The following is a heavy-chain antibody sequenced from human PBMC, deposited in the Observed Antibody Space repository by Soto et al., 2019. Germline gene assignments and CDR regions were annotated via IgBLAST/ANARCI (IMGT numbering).Heavy chain of an antibody. V-gene: IGHV4-31*03. J-gene: IGHJ5*02. CDR3: ARADSTPNSKSGLDH. D-gene: IGHD5-18*01. CDR1: VFSIVRFFDE. CDR2: IYYSGST. Sequence: PSETLSLACTLSVFSIVRFFDEWGWIRQQPGKGLEGIVYIYYSGSTYYNPSLEIRVTISVDTSKNQFCLKLSSVTAADKAVYYCARADSTPNSKSGLDHWGQGTMVTVSS.